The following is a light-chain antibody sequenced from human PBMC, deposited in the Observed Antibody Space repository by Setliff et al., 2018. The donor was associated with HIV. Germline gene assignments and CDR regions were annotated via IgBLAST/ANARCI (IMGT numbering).Light chain of an antibody. V-gene: IGLV1-40*01. CDR3: QSYDSRLSDV. CDR1: SSNIGTGYD. Sequence: QSVLTQPPSVSGAPGQGVTISCTGSSSNIGTGYDVHWYQQLPGRAPKLLIYGNTNRPSGVPDRFSGSKSGTSASLAITGLQAEDEADYYCQSYDSRLSDVFGTGTKVTV. J-gene: IGLJ1*01. CDR2: GNT.